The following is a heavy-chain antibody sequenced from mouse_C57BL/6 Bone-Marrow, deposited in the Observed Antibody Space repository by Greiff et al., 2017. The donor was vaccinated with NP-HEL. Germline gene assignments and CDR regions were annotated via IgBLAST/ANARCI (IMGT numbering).Heavy chain of an antibody. CDR1: GFTFSDYG. J-gene: IGHJ2*01. CDR3: AKIYYGNYDFDY. D-gene: IGHD2-1*01. CDR2: ISSGSSTI. V-gene: IGHV5-17*01. Sequence: EVKLMESGGGLVKPGGSLKLSCAASGFTFSDYGMHWVRQAPEKGLEWVAYISSGSSTIYYADTVKGRFTISRDNAKNTLFLQMTSLRSEDTAMYYCAKIYYGNYDFDYWGQGTTLTVSS.